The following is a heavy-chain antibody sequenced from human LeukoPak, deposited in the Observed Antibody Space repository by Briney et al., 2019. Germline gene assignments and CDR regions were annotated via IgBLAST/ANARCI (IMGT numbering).Heavy chain of an antibody. CDR2: IYYSGST. CDR3: ARDSRLFDRRDAFDI. CDR1: GGSMSNYY. V-gene: IGHV4-59*01. J-gene: IGHJ3*02. Sequence: PSETLSLTCTVSGGSMSNYYWSWIRQPPGQGLEWIGYIYYSGSTNYNPSLKSRVTISVDTSKNQFSLKLSSVTAADTAVYYCARDSRLFDRRDAFDIWSQGTMVTVSS. D-gene: IGHD3-9*01.